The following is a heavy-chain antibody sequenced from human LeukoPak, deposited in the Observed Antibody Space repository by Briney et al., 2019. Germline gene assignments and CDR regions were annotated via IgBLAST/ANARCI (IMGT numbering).Heavy chain of an antibody. J-gene: IGHJ4*02. Sequence: ASVKVSCKASGYTFTGHYMHWVRQAPGQGLEWMGWINPNSGGTNYAQKFQGRVTMTRDTSISTAYMELSRLRSDDTAVYYCARGGRHGSGRHPRFDYWGQGTLVTVSS. CDR1: GYTFTGHY. D-gene: IGHD3-10*01. CDR3: ARGGRHGSGRHPRFDY. CDR2: INPNSGGT. V-gene: IGHV1-2*02.